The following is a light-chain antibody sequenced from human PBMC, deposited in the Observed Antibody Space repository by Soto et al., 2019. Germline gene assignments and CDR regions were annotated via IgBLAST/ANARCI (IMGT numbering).Light chain of an antibody. CDR3: CSYAGRLSYV. J-gene: IGLJ1*01. V-gene: IGLV2-11*01. CDR1: SSDVGGYNY. Sequence: QSALTQPRSVSGSPGQSVTISCTGTSSDVGGYNYVSWYQQHPGKAPKLMIYDVSKRPSGVPDRFSGSKSGNTASLTISGLQAEDEADYYCCSYAGRLSYVFGTGTKLTVL. CDR2: DVS.